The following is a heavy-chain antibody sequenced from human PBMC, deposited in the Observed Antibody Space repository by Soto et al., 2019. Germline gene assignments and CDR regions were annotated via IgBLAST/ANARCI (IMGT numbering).Heavy chain of an antibody. Sequence: PGGSLRLSCATSGFTFSSSWMSWVRQAPGKGLEWVANIKQDGSKKYYVDSVKGRFTISRDNAKNTLYLQMNSLRAEDTAVYYCAREARITGYNNAFDTWGQETMFPVS. V-gene: IGHV3-7*01. J-gene: IGHJ3*02. CDR3: AREARITGYNNAFDT. CDR1: GFTFSSSW. CDR2: IKQDGSKK. D-gene: IGHD5-12*01.